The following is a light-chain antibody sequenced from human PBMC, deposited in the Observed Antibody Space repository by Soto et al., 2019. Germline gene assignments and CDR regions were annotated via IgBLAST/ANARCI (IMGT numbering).Light chain of an antibody. V-gene: IGKV1-5*03. CDR2: KAS. Sequence: DIQMTQSPSSLSASVGDRITITCQASQGISNYLNWYQQKPGKAPNLLIYKASSLESGVPSRFSGSGSGTEFTLTISSLQPDDFAIYYCQQYNTYPLTFGGGTKVEIK. J-gene: IGKJ4*01. CDR3: QQYNTYPLT. CDR1: QGISNY.